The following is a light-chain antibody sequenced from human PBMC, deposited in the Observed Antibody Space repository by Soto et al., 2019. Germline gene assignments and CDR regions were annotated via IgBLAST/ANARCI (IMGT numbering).Light chain of an antibody. CDR2: AAS. CDR3: LQHKAYPWT. Sequence: DIQMTQSPSSLSASVGDRVTIXXRASQSISSYLNWYQQKPGKAPKIXIYAASSLQSGVPSRFSGSGSGTEFTLTISSLQPEDFASYFCLQHKAYPWTFGQGTKVDIK. J-gene: IGKJ1*01. CDR1: QSISSY. V-gene: IGKV1-17*01.